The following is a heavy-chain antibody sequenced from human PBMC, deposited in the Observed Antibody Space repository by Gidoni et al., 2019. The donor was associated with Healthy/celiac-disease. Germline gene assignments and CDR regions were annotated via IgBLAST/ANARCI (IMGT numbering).Heavy chain of an antibody. D-gene: IGHD3-22*01. J-gene: IGHJ6*02. CDR3: ASGGGYSVTPLLNIPISYYYYYGMDV. CDR2: INAGNGNT. V-gene: IGHV1-3*01. CDR1: GYTFTSYA. Sequence: QVQLVQSGAEVKKPGASVKVSCKASGYTFTSYAMHWVRQAPGQRLEWMGWINAGNGNTKYSQKFQGRVTITRDTSASTAYMELSSLRSEDTAVYYCASGGGYSVTPLLNIPISYYYYYGMDVWGQGTTVTVSS.